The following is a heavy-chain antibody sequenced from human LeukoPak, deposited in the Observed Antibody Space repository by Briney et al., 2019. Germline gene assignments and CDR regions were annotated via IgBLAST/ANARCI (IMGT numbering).Heavy chain of an antibody. CDR1: GVTPCVYA. V-gene: IGHV3-30-3*01. D-gene: IGHD5-12*01. CDR2: ISSDATKK. J-gene: IGHJ2*01. CDR3: ARDPISGYDMVWYLDL. Sequence: GGSLRLSCAGSGVTPCVYAMRGGCQAPGKGLEWVAVISSDATKKYYADSVKGRFTISRGNSKDMLYLQMNSLRVDDTAVYYCARDPISGYDMVWYLDLWGRGTLVTVSS.